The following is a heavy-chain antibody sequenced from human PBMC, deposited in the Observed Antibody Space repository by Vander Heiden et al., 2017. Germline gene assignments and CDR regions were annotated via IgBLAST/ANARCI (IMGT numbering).Heavy chain of an antibody. V-gene: IGHV3-23*01. Sequence: EVQLLESGGGLVQPGGSQRLSCAASGFTFRSYAMSGARQAPGKGLEWVSAISGSGGGTYYADSVKGRFTISRDNSKNTLYLQMSSLRAEDTAIYYCARDQGTGAYYFDYWGQGTLVTVSA. CDR2: ISGSGGGT. J-gene: IGHJ4*02. CDR1: GFTFRSYA. D-gene: IGHD7-27*01. CDR3: ARDQGTGAYYFDY.